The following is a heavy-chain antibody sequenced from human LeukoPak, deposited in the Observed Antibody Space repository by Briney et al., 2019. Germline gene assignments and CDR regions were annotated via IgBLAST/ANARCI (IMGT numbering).Heavy chain of an antibody. J-gene: IGHJ4*02. CDR3: AKGLWGSSRYGVDY. Sequence: GGSLRLSCAASGFTFSSYGMHWVRQAPGKGLEGVAFIRYDGSNKYYADSVKGRFTISRDNSKNTLYLQMNSMRAEDTAVYYCAKGLWGSSRYGVDYWGQGTLVTVSS. V-gene: IGHV3-30*02. CDR2: IRYDGSNK. CDR1: GFTFSSYG. D-gene: IGHD6-13*01.